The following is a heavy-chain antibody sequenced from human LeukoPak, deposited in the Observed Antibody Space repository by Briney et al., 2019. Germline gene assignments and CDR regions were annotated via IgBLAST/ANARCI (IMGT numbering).Heavy chain of an antibody. Sequence: RASVKVSCKASGGTFSSYAISWVRQAPGQGLEWMGGIIPIFGTANYAQKFQGRVTITADESTSTAYMELSSLRSEDTAVYYCARGITMVRGVIALYYGMDVWGQGTTVTVSS. CDR3: ARGITMVRGVIALYYGMDV. CDR2: IIPIFGTA. CDR1: GGTFSSYA. J-gene: IGHJ6*02. V-gene: IGHV1-69*13. D-gene: IGHD3-10*01.